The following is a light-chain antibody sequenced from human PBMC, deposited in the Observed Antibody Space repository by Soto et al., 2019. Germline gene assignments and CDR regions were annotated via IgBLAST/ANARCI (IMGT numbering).Light chain of an antibody. CDR3: QSYDSSLSGYV. V-gene: IGLV1-40*01. CDR2: INI. CDR1: SSNIGAGYD. J-gene: IGLJ1*01. Sequence: QSALTQPPSVSGAPGQRVTISCTGSSSNIGAGYDVHWYQQLPGRAPKLLIFININRPSGVPDRFSGSKSGTSASLAITGLRAEDEADYYCQSYDSSLSGYVFGTGTKLTVL.